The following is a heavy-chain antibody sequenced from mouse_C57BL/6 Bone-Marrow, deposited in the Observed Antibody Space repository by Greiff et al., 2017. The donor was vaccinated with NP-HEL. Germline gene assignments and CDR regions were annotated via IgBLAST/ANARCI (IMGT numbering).Heavy chain of an antibody. D-gene: IGHD1-1*01. J-gene: IGHJ1*03. V-gene: IGHV10-1*01. CDR3: VRPHYYGSSYEGYFDV. Sequence: EVMLVESGGGLVQPKGSLKLSCAASGFSFNTYAMNWVRQAPGKGLEWVARIRSKSNNYAKNDGDSVKDRFTISRDDSESMLYLQMNNLKTEDTAMYYCVRPHYYGSSYEGYFDVWGTGTTVTVSS. CDR1: GFSFNTYA. CDR2: IRSKSNNYAK.